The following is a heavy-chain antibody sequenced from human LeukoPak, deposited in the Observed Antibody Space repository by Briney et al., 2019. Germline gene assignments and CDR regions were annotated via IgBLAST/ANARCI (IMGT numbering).Heavy chain of an antibody. CDR3: ARDAGYGYDRFDY. V-gene: IGHV3-7*01. CDR1: GLTSTGYS. J-gene: IGHJ4*02. Sequence: GGSLRLSCVVSGLTSTGYSMAWVRQAPGKGLGWVANIKEDGTDKNYVESMKGRFTISRDNAKNSLYLQMNSLRVEDTAVYYCARDAGYGYDRFDYWGQGTQVTVSS. D-gene: IGHD5-18*01. CDR2: IKEDGTDK.